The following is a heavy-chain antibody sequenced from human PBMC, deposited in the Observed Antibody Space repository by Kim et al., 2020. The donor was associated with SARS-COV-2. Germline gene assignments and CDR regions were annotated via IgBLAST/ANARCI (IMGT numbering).Heavy chain of an antibody. Sequence: ASVKVSCKASGYTFTSYAMHWVRQAPGQRLEWMGWINAGNGNTKYSQKFQGRVTITRDTSASTAYMELSSLRSEDTAVYYCARPLWFGTNWFDPWGQGTLVTVSS. CDR2: INAGNGNT. V-gene: IGHV1-3*01. D-gene: IGHD3-10*01. J-gene: IGHJ5*02. CDR3: ARPLWFGTNWFDP. CDR1: GYTFTSYA.